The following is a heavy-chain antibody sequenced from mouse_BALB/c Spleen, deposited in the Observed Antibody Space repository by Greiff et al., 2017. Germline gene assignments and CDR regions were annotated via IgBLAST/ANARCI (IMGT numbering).Heavy chain of an antibody. J-gene: IGHJ1*01. CDR3: ARFDGQGYFDV. D-gene: IGHD2-3*01. CDR2: IWAGGST. CDR1: GFSLTSYG. Sequence: VQRVESGPGLVAPSQSLSITCTVSGFSLTSYGVHWVRQPPGKGLEWLGVIWAGGSTNYNSALMSRLSISKDNSKSQVFLKMNSLQTDDTAMYYCARFDGQGYFDVWGAGTTVTVSS. V-gene: IGHV2-9*02.